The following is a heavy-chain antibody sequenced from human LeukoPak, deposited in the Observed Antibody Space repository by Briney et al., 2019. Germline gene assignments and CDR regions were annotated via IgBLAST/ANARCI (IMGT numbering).Heavy chain of an antibody. Sequence: PSETLSLTCTVSGGSISSSSYYWGWIRQPPGKGLEWIGSIYYSGSTYYNPSLKSRVTISVDTSKNQFSLKLSSVTAADTAVYYCARRGGSSWSYCSGGSCWRLRNWFDPWGQGTLVTVSS. CDR3: ARRGGSSWSYCSGGSCWRLRNWFDP. D-gene: IGHD2-15*01. CDR2: IYYSGST. J-gene: IGHJ5*02. V-gene: IGHV4-39*07. CDR1: GGSISSSSYY.